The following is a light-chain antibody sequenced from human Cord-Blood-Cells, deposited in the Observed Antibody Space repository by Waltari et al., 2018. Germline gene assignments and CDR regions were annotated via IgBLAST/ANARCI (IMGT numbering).Light chain of an antibody. CDR1: QSVFYRSNNKNY. V-gene: IGKV4-1*01. CDR3: QQYYSTPFT. CDR2: WAS. Sequence: SVISQSPDSLALSPCAWAPAHSKSSQSVFYRSNNKNYVAWYQQKPGQPPKLLIYWASTRESGVPDRFSGSGSGTDFTLTISSLQAEDVAVYYCQQYYSTPFTFGPGTKVDIK. J-gene: IGKJ3*01.